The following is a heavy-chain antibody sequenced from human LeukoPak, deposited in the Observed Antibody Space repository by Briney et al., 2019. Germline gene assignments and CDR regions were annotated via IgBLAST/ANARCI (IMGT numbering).Heavy chain of an antibody. D-gene: IGHD3-16*01. CDR2: IYYSGST. CDR3: ARDGGSGEFDS. CDR1: DDSISSYY. V-gene: IGHV4-59*01. J-gene: IGHJ4*02. Sequence: KPSETLSLTCTVSDDSISSYYWSWIRQPPGKGLEWIGYIYYSGSTNYNPSLKSRVTISVDTSKNQFSLRLSSVTAADTAVYYCARDGGSGEFDSWGQGTLVTVSS.